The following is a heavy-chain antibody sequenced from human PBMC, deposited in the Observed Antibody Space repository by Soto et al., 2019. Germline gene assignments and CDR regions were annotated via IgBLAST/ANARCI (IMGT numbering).Heavy chain of an antibody. D-gene: IGHD3-22*01. Sequence: GGSLRLSCAASGFTVSSYYMSWVRQAPGKGLEWVSVIYSGGSTYYADSVKGRFTISRDNSRNTLYLQMNSLRAEDTAVYYCARVVSSAYHYNQLMDVWGQGTKVTVSS. V-gene: IGHV3-53*01. CDR3: ARVVSSAYHYNQLMDV. CDR1: GFTVSSYY. CDR2: IYSGGST. J-gene: IGHJ6*02.